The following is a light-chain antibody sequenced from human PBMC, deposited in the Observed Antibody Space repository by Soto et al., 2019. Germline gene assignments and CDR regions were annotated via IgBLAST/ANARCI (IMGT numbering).Light chain of an antibody. CDR3: CSYAGSSTVV. CDR2: EGS. Sequence: QSALTQPASVSGSPGQSITISCTGTSSDVGSYNLVSWYQQHPAKAPKLMIYEGSKRPSGVSNRFSGSKSGNTASLTISGLQAEDEADYYCCSYAGSSTVVFGRGTKLTVL. CDR1: SSDVGSYNL. V-gene: IGLV2-23*01. J-gene: IGLJ2*01.